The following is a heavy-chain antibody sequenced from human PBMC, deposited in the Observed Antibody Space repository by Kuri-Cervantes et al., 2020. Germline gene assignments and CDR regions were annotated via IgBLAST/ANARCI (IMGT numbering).Heavy chain of an antibody. J-gene: IGHJ6*02. CDR1: GFTLSSYG. D-gene: IGHD3-22*01. V-gene: IGHV3-7*01. CDR3: ARNQNYYHSGPYYYHYGVDV. Sequence: GESLKISCAGSGFTLSSYGMHWVRQAPGKGLEWVANIKQDGSEKYYVDSVKGRFAISRDNAKNSLYLPMNSLRAEDTAVFYCARNQNYYHSGPYYYHYGVDVWGQGTTVTVSS. CDR2: IKQDGSEK.